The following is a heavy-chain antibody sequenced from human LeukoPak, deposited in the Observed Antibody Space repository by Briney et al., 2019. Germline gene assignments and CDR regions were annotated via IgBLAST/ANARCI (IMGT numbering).Heavy chain of an antibody. Sequence: ASVKVSCKASNYTFTSYGISWVRQAPGQGLEWMAWINTYNGDTNYAQKFQGRVTLTTDTSTSTAYMELRSLRSDDTAVYYCARDGSGVWFDYWGQGTLVTVSS. V-gene: IGHV1-18*01. J-gene: IGHJ4*02. CDR3: ARDGSGVWFDY. CDR2: INTYNGDT. CDR1: NYTFTSYG. D-gene: IGHD3-10*01.